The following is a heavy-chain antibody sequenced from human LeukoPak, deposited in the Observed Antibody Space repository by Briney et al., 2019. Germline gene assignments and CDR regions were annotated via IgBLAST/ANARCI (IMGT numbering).Heavy chain of an antibody. V-gene: IGHV4-59*01. CDR3: ARAVNSETVDY. Sequence: SETLSLTCTVSGGSISSYYWSWIRQPPGKGLEWIGYIYYSGSTNYNPSLKSRVTISVDTSKNQFSPKLSSVTAADTAVYYCARAVNSETVDYWGQGTLVTVSS. J-gene: IGHJ4*02. CDR2: IYYSGST. D-gene: IGHD3-10*01. CDR1: GGSISSYY.